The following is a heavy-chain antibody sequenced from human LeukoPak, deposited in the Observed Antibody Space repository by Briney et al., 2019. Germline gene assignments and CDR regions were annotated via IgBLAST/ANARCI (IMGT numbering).Heavy chain of an antibody. CDR3: VRHWRRISLIDY. D-gene: IGHD2/OR15-2a*01. Sequence: SETLSLTCAVYGGYFSGYYWTWIRQPPGKGLEWIGEINHSGSSNYHPSLKGRVTISVDTSKNQFSLKLTSVTAADTAVYYCVRHWRRISLIDYWGQGTLVTVSS. J-gene: IGHJ4*02. CDR1: GGYFSGYY. CDR2: INHSGSS. V-gene: IGHV4-34*01.